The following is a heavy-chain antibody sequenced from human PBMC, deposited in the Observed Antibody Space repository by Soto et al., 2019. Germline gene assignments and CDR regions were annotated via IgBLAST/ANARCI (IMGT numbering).Heavy chain of an antibody. Sequence: SETLSLTCAVSGGSISSGGYFWSWIRQPPGKGLEWIGYIYHSGSTYYNPSLKSRVTISVDRSKNQFSLKLSSVTAADTAVYYCTRTPDIWGQGTMVTVSS. CDR3: TRTPDI. CDR2: IYHSGST. CDR1: GGSISSGGYF. V-gene: IGHV4-30-2*01. J-gene: IGHJ3*02.